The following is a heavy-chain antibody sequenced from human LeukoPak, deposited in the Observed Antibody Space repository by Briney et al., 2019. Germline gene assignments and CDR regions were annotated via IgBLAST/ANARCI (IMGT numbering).Heavy chain of an antibody. CDR3: ARDSDRFDP. J-gene: IGHJ5*02. CDR2: IYTSGST. CDR1: GGSISSGSYY. Sequence: SETLSLTCTVSGGSISSGSYYWSWIRQPAGKGLEWIGRIYTSGSTNYNPSLKSRLTISVDTSKNQFSLNLSSVTAADTAVYYCARDSDRFDPWGRGTLVTVSS. V-gene: IGHV4-61*02.